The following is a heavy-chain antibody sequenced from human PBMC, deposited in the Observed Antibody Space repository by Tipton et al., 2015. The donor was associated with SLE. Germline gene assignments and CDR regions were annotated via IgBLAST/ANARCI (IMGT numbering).Heavy chain of an antibody. CDR1: GGSISSHY. D-gene: IGHD2-21*01. CDR2: IYYSGST. Sequence: GLVKPSETLSLTCTVSGGSISSHYWSWIRQPPGKGLEWIGYIYYSGSTNYNPSLKSRVTISVDTSKNQFSLKLSSVTAADTAVYYCARGGDPDYFDYWGQGTLVTVSS. V-gene: IGHV4-59*11. J-gene: IGHJ4*02. CDR3: ARGGDPDYFDY.